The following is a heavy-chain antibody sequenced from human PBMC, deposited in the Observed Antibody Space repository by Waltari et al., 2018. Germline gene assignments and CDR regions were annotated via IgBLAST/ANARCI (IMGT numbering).Heavy chain of an antibody. D-gene: IGHD7-27*01. J-gene: IGHJ6*02. CDR1: GGSISSSSYY. V-gene: IGHV4-39*07. Sequence: QLQLQESGPGLVKPSETLSLTCTVSGGSISSSSYYWGWIRQPPGKGLEWTGSIYYSGSIYYTPALKSRVTISVDTSKNQFSRKLSSVTAADTAVYYCARDLPLGDFWVQGTTVTVSS. CDR3: ARDLPLGDF. CDR2: IYYSGSI.